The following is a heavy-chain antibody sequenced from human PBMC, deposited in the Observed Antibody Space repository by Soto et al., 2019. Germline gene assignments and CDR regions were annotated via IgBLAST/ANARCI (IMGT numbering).Heavy chain of an antibody. J-gene: IGHJ3*02. CDR1: GFTFSRYD. Sequence: EVQLVESGGGLVQPGGSLRLSCAASGFTFSRYDMHWVRQATGKGLEWVSYIGTAGDTYYPDSVKGRFTISSDSATHSLYLQMNSLRVGDTALYFCARGLHFGDYEGDAFDIWGQGTMVTVSS. CDR3: ARGLHFGDYEGDAFDI. V-gene: IGHV3-13*04. D-gene: IGHD4-17*01. CDR2: IGTAGDT.